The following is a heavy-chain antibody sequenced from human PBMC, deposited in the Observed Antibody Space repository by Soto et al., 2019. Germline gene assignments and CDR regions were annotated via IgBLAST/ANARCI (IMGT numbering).Heavy chain of an antibody. CDR1: GFTFSSYA. CDR3: AKDAPRYSGWFYFDF. CDR2: ISNGGDRT. J-gene: IGHJ4*02. V-gene: IGHV3-23*01. Sequence: GGSLRLSCAASGFTFSSYAMGWVRQAAGKGLEWVSGISNGGDRTYYADSVKGRFTISRDNSKNTLFLQMNSLRAEDTAVYYCAKDAPRYSGWFYFDFWGQGLLVTVSS. D-gene: IGHD6-19*01.